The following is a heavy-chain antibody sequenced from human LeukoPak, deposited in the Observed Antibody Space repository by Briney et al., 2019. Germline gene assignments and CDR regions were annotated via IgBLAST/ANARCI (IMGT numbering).Heavy chain of an antibody. J-gene: IGHJ6*02. D-gene: IGHD2-2*01. CDR2: ISYDGSNK. V-gene: IGHV3-30-3*01. Sequence: GGSLRLSCAASGFTFSSYWMSWVRQAPGKGLEWVAVISYDGSNKYYADSVKGRFTISRDNSKNTLYLQMNSLRAEDTAVYYCARDGDLGCSSTSCFYYYYGMDVWGQGTTVTVSS. CDR3: ARDGDLGCSSTSCFYYYYGMDV. CDR1: GFTFSSYW.